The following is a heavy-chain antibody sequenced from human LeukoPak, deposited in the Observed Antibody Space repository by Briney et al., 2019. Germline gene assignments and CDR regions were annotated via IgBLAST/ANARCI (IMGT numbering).Heavy chain of an antibody. CDR3: AKHSYRVDSFTDY. Sequence: GGSLRLSCAASGFTFSSHGMHWVRQAPGKGLEWVALIWYDGSDKYYEDSVKGRFTISRDNSKNTLYLQMNSLRAEDTAVYYCAKHSYRVDSFTDYWGQGTLVTVSS. CDR1: GFTFSSHG. CDR2: IWYDGSDK. V-gene: IGHV3-30*02. D-gene: IGHD5-12*01. J-gene: IGHJ4*02.